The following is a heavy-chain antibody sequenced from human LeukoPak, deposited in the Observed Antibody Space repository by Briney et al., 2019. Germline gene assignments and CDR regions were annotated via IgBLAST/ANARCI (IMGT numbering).Heavy chain of an antibody. CDR1: GGTFSSNG. CDR2: IIPISGTP. Sequence: GASVKVSCTASGGTFSSNGYNWGRQAPGQGLEWMGGIIPISGTPSYAQKFQGRVTLTPYESSGTAYMGMTSLRSADTGLYACVRDPVHGQTDPTRWSQRSLVTVSS. J-gene: IGHJ4*02. V-gene: IGHV1-69*01. CDR3: VRDPVHGQTDPTR. D-gene: IGHD1-14*01.